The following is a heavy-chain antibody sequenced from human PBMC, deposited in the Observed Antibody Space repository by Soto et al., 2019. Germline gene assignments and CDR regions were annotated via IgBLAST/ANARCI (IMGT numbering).Heavy chain of an antibody. V-gene: IGHV3-30*18. CDR3: AKDTYDSSGYYSLFRTPLDY. CDR1: GFTFSSYG. CDR2: ISYDGSNK. D-gene: IGHD3-22*01. J-gene: IGHJ4*02. Sequence: QVQLVESGGGVVQPGRSLRLSCAASGFTFSSYGMHWVRQAPGKGLEWVAVISYDGSNKYYADSVKGRFTISRDNSKNTLYLQMNSLRAEDTAVYYCAKDTYDSSGYYSLFRTPLDYWGQGTLVTVSS.